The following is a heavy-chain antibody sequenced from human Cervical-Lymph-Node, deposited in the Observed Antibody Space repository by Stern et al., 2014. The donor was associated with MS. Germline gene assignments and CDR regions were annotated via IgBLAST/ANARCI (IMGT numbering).Heavy chain of an antibody. CDR2: ISYDGSNK. CDR3: AKPSSSSWYIDFDY. CDR1: GFTFSSYG. J-gene: IGHJ4*02. Sequence: VQLVESGGGVVQPGGSLRLSCAASGFTFSSYGMHWVRQAPGKGLEGVAVISYDGSNKYYADSVKGRFTISRDNSKNTLYLQMNSLRAEDTAVYYCAKPSSSSWYIDFDYWGQGTLVTVSS. D-gene: IGHD6-13*01. V-gene: IGHV3-30*18.